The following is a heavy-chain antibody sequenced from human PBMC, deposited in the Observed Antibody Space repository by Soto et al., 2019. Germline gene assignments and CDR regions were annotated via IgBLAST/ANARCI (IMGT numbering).Heavy chain of an antibody. CDR1: GGSFSGYY. Sequence: SETLSLTCAVYGGSFSGYYWSWIRQPPGKGLEWIGEINHSGSTNYNPSLKSRVTISVDTSKNQFSLKLSSVTAADTAVYYCARGRLLNTYLRVAYNWFDPWGQGNLVTVSS. CDR2: INHSGST. V-gene: IGHV4-34*01. D-gene: IGHD3-16*01. J-gene: IGHJ5*02. CDR3: ARGRLLNTYLRVAYNWFDP.